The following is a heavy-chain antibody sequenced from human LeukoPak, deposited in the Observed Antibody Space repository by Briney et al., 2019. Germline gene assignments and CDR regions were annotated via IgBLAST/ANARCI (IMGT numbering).Heavy chain of an antibody. CDR3: ALIPRGGTNYGMDV. CDR2: INTNTGNP. Sequence: ASVKVSCTASGYTFTGYAMNWVRQAPGQGLEWMGWINTNTGNPTYAQGFTGRFVFSLDTSVSTAYLQISSLKAEDTAVYYCALIPRGGTNYGMDVWGQGTTVTVSS. CDR1: GYTFTGYA. D-gene: IGHD3-16*01. J-gene: IGHJ6*02. V-gene: IGHV7-4-1*02.